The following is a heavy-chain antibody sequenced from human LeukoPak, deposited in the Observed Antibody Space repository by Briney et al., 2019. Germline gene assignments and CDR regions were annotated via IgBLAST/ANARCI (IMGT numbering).Heavy chain of an antibody. CDR3: ARDGDTAMVYYYYYGMDV. V-gene: IGHV1-24*01. CDR1: GYTLTELS. J-gene: IGHJ6*02. CDR2: FDPEDGET. D-gene: IGHD5-18*01. Sequence: ASVKVSCKVSGYTLTELSMHWVRQAPGKGLEWMGGFDPEDGETIYAQKFQGRVTMTEDTSASTAYMELSSLRSEDTAVYYCARDGDTAMVYYYYYGMDVWGQGTTVTVSS.